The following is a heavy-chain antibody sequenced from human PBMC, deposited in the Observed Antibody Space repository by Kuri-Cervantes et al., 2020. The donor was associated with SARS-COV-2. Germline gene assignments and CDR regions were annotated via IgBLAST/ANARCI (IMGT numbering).Heavy chain of an antibody. CDR2: ISGGST. Sequence: GGSLRLSCAASGFTVSSNEMSWVRQAPGKGLEWVSSISGGSTYYADSVKGRFTISRDNSNNTLYLQMNSLRAEDTAVYYCAKDRGYCGGDCYPDAFDIWGQGTMVTVSS. J-gene: IGHJ3*02. V-gene: IGHV3-38-3*01. CDR3: AKDRGYCGGDCYPDAFDI. D-gene: IGHD2-21*01. CDR1: GFTVSSNE.